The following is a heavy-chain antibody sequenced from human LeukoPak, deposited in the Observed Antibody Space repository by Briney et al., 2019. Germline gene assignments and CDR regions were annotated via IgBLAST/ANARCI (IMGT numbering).Heavy chain of an antibody. V-gene: IGHV1-2*02. Sequence: ASVKVSCKASGSTCTGYYIHWVRQAPGQGLEWMGWINPNNGDTNCAQKFQDRVTMTRDTSISTAYMELSRLTSDDTAVYYCAREDCGGDCSLHYYHMDVWGKGTTVTVSS. J-gene: IGHJ6*03. CDR1: GSTCTGYY. D-gene: IGHD2-21*02. CDR3: AREDCGGDCSLHYYHMDV. CDR2: INPNNGDT.